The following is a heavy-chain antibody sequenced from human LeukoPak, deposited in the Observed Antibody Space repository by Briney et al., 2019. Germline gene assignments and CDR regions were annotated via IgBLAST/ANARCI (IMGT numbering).Heavy chain of an antibody. CDR3: ARLPVIVGAALEYYYYYMDV. V-gene: IGHV4-34*01. D-gene: IGHD1-26*01. CDR2: SNDSGGT. CDR1: GGTFSGYY. J-gene: IGHJ6*03. Sequence: PSETLSLTCAVYGGTFSGYYWSWIRQAPGKRLAWAGESNDSGGTNYNPSLKSRVTISADKSKNQVSLKLTSVTAADTAVYYCARLPVIVGAALEYYYYYMDVWGQGTTVTVSS.